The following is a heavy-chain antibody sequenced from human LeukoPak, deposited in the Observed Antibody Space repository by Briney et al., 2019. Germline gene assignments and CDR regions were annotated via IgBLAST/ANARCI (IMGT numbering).Heavy chain of an antibody. Sequence: PSETLSLTCTVSGGSISSSSYYWGWIRQPPGKRLEWTGSIYYSGSTYYNPSLKSRVTISVDTSKNQFSLKLSSVTAADTAVYHGASYDILTGQYYYYYMDVWGKGTTVTVSS. CDR2: IYYSGST. J-gene: IGHJ6*03. CDR3: ASYDILTGQYYYYYMDV. V-gene: IGHV4-39*01. D-gene: IGHD3-9*01. CDR1: GGSISSSSYY.